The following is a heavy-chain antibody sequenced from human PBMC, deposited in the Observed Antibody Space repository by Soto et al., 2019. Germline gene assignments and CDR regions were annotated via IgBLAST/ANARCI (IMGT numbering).Heavy chain of an antibody. V-gene: IGHV3-30*18. D-gene: IGHD2-2*03. Sequence: GGSLRLSCAASGFTFISYGMHWVLQAPGKGLEWVAVISYDGSNKYYADSVKGRFTISRDNSKNTLYLQMNSLRAEDTAVYYCAKVMDIVVVPAAQFDAEYFQHWGQGTLVTVSS. CDR1: GFTFISYG. J-gene: IGHJ1*01. CDR2: ISYDGSNK. CDR3: AKVMDIVVVPAAQFDAEYFQH.